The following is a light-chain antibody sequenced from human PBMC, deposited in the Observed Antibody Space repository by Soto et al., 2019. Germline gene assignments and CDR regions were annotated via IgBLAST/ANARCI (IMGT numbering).Light chain of an antibody. V-gene: IGLV2-14*01. CDR3: GSYTSTDTPFV. Sequence: QSALAQPSSVSGSPGQSITISCTGTSTDVGGYNYVSWYQHHPGKGPKLIIYEVSNRPSGVSDRFSGSKSGNKASLIISNLEAEDESDYYCGSYTSTDTPFVCGNGTKVTVL. J-gene: IGLJ1*01. CDR2: EVS. CDR1: STDVGGYNY.